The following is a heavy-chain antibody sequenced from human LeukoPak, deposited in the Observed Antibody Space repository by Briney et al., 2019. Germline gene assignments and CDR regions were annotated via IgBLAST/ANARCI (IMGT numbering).Heavy chain of an antibody. CDR1: GYTFTGYC. D-gene: IGHD2-15*01. CDR3: ARDHGYCSGGSCYFLYYMDV. CDR2: INPNSGGT. V-gene: IGHV1-2*02. J-gene: IGHJ6*03. Sequence: GPSVTLSCKASGYTFTGYCMHWVRQAPGQGLEWMGWINPNSGGTNYAQTFQGRFTMTRDTSISTAYMELSRLRSDDTAVYYCARDHGYCSGGSCYFLYYMDVWGKGTTVTVS.